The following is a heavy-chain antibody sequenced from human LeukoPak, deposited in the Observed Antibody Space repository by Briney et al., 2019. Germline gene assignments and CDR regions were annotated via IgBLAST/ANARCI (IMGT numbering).Heavy chain of an antibody. D-gene: IGHD1-14*01. CDR1: GYSISNGYY. J-gene: IGHJ6*03. V-gene: IGHV4-38-2*02. Sequence: SETLSLTCTVSGYSISNGYYWGWIRQPPGKGLEWVGSIYHRGSTYYNPSLKSRVTISVDTSKNQFSLKLSSVTAADTAVYYCRRTRKYYYYYMDVWGKGTTVTVSS. CDR3: RRTRKYYYYYMDV. CDR2: IYHRGST.